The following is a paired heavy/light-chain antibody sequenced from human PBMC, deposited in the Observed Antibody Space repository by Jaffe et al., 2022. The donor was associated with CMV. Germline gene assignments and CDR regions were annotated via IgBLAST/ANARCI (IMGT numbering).Light chain of an antibody. J-gene: IGKJ3*01. CDR2: AAS. Sequence: DIQMTQSPSSLSASVGDRVTITCRASQSISSYLNWYQQKPGKAPKLLIYAASSLQSGVPSRFSGSGSGTDFTLTISSLQPEDFATYYCQQSYSTPTFGPGTKVDIK. CDR1: QSISSY. V-gene: IGKV1-39*01. CDR3: QQSYSTPT.
Heavy chain of an antibody. V-gene: IGHV4-39*01. CDR1: GGSISSSSYY. CDR3: ARGGAFLEWLLPLQTTYYYGMDV. J-gene: IGHJ6*02. CDR2: IYYSGST. D-gene: IGHD3-3*01. Sequence: QLQLQESGPGLVKPSETLSLTCTVSGGSISSSSYYWGWIRQPPGKGLEWIGSIYYSGSTYYNPSLKSRVTISVDTSKNQFSLKLSSVTAADTAVYYCARGGAFLEWLLPLQTTYYYGMDVWGQGTTVTVSS.